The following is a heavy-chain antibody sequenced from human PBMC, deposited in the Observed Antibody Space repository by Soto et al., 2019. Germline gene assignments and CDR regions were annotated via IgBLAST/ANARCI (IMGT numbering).Heavy chain of an antibody. CDR2: INHSGST. J-gene: IGHJ4*02. Sequence: SETLSVTCAVYGGSFSGYYWSWIRQPPGKGLERIGEINHSGSTNYNPSLKSRVTISVDTSKNQFSLKLSSVTAADTAVYYCARVSVLAAAGKDFDYWGQGTLVTVSS. CDR1: GGSFSGYY. V-gene: IGHV4-34*01. CDR3: ARVSVLAAAGKDFDY. D-gene: IGHD6-13*01.